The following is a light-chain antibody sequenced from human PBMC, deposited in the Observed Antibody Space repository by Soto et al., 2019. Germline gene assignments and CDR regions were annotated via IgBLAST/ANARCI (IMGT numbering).Light chain of an antibody. V-gene: IGKV4-1*01. CDR2: WAS. J-gene: IGKJ1*01. CDR1: QSVFSSSNSKNY. Sequence: DIVMTQSPDSLAVSLGERATINCVSSQSVFSSSNSKNYLAWYQQKPGQPPKLLIYWASTRESGVPDRFSGSGSGTDFTLTISSLQAEDVAVYYCQQSYSTPQTFGQGTKVEIK. CDR3: QQSYSTPQT.